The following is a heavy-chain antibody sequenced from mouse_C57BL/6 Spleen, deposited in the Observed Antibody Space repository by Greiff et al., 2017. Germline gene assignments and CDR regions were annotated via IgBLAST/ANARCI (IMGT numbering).Heavy chain of an antibody. CDR3: ARLTTVVGDY. J-gene: IGHJ2*01. D-gene: IGHD1-1*01. V-gene: IGHV1-82*01. CDR1: GYAFSSSW. CDR2: IYPGDGDT. Sequence: QVQLKESGPELVQPGASVKISCKASGYAFSSSWMNWVKQRPGKGLEWIGRIYPGDGDTNYNGKFKGKATLTADKSSSTAYMQLSSLASEDSAVYFCARLTTVVGDYWGQGTTLTVSS.